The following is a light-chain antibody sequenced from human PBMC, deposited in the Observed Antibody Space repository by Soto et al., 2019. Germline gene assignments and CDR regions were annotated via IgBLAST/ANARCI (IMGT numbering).Light chain of an antibody. J-gene: IGKJ1*01. CDR1: QSVSSNY. CDR3: QQYGSSPRT. Sequence: EIVLTQSPGTLSLSPGERATLSCRASQSVSSNYLAWYQQKPGQAPRLLIYGASTRATGIPDRFSGSGSATDLTLTISRQEPEDFAVYYCQQYGSSPRTFGQGTKVEIK. V-gene: IGKV3-20*01. CDR2: GAS.